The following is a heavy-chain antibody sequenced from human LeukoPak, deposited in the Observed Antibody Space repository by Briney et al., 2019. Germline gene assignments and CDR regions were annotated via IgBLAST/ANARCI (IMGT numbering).Heavy chain of an antibody. V-gene: IGHV4-4*07. CDR1: GGSISSYY. J-gene: IGHJ5*02. D-gene: IGHD3-10*01. Sequence: KPSETLSLTCTVSGGSISSYYRSWIRQPAGKGLEWIGRIYTSGSTNYNPSLKSRVTMSVDTSKNQFSLKLSSVTAADTAVYYCARAETYYYGSGSNNWFDPWGQGTLVTVSS. CDR2: IYTSGST. CDR3: ARAETYYYGSGSNNWFDP.